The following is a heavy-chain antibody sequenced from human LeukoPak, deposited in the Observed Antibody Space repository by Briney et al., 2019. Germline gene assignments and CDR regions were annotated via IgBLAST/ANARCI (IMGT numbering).Heavy chain of an antibody. V-gene: IGHV4-61*01. Sequence: PSQTLSLTCIVSGDSISRGSHYWSWIRQPPGKGLEWIGYIYYSGSTNYNPSLKSRVTISVDTSKNQFSLKLSSVTAADTAVYYCARGGDNWNYFFQHWGQGTLVTVSS. CDR3: ARGGDNWNYFFQH. D-gene: IGHD1-7*01. CDR1: GDSISRGSHY. CDR2: IYYSGST. J-gene: IGHJ1*01.